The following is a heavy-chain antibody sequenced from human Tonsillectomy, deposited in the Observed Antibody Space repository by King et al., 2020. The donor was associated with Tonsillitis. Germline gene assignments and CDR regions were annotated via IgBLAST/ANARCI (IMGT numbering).Heavy chain of an antibody. CDR3: ARIGPAYCGGDCYFDP. CDR2: IDWDDDK. Sequence: TLKESGPALVKPTQTLTLTCTFSGFSLSTSGMRVSWIRQPPGKALEWLARIDWDDDKFYSTSLKTRLTISKDTSKNQVVLTMTNMDPVYTATYYCARIGPAYCGGDCYFDPWGQGTLVTVSS. V-gene: IGHV2-70*04. J-gene: IGHJ5*02. D-gene: IGHD2-21*02. CDR1: GFSLSTSGMR.